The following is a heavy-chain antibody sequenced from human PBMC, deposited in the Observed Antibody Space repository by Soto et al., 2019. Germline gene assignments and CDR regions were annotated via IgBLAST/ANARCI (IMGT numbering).Heavy chain of an antibody. CDR1: GGSISSYY. CDR3: ARDSDYDYVWGSYRRPFDY. Sequence: SETLSLTCTVSGGSISSYYWSWIRQPAGNGLEWIGRIYTSGSTNYNPSLKSRVTMSVDTSKNQFSLKLSSVTAADTAVYYCARDSDYDYVWGSYRRPFDYCGQGTLVTVSS. CDR2: IYTSGST. J-gene: IGHJ4*02. V-gene: IGHV4-4*07. D-gene: IGHD3-16*02.